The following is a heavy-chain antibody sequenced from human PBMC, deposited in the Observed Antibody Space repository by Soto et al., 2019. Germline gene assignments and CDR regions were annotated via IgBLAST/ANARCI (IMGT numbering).Heavy chain of an antibody. J-gene: IGHJ4*02. V-gene: IGHV1-46*01. CDR3: ARDSGGRSSPGGYFDY. Sequence: ASVKVSCKASGYTFTSYYMHWVRQAPGQGLEWMGIINPSGGSTSYAQEFQGRVTMTRDTSTSTVYMELSSLRSEDTAVYYCARDSGGRSSPGGYFDYWGQGALGTVSS. CDR2: INPSGGST. D-gene: IGHD6-6*01. CDR1: GYTFTSYY.